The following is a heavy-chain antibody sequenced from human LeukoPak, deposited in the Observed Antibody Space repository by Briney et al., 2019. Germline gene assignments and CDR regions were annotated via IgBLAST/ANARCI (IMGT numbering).Heavy chain of an antibody. V-gene: IGHV1-69*05. CDR1: GGTFSSYA. Sequence: ASVKVSCKASGGTFSSYAISWVRQAPGQGLEWMGGIIPIFGTANYAQKFQGRVTITTDESTSAAYMELSSLRSEDTAVYYCARGGYGDYGPGYYYYYYMDVWGKGTTVTVSS. J-gene: IGHJ6*03. CDR2: IIPIFGTA. CDR3: ARGGYGDYGPGYYYYYYMDV. D-gene: IGHD4-17*01.